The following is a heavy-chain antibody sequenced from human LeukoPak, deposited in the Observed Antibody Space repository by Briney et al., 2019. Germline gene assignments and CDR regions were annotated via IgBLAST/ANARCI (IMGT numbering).Heavy chain of an antibody. V-gene: IGHV4-59*01. J-gene: IGHJ4*02. Sequence: SETLSLTCTVSGGSISSYYWSWLRQPPGKGLEWIGYIYSSGSTNYNPSLKSRVTISVDTSKNQFSLKLSSVTAADTAVYYCAREGSSSDPGGDYFDYWGQGTLVTVSS. CDR1: GGSISSYY. D-gene: IGHD2-2*01. CDR2: IYSSGST. CDR3: AREGSSSDPGGDYFDY.